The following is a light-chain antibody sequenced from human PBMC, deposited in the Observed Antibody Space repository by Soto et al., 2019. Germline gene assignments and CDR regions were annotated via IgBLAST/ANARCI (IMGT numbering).Light chain of an antibody. CDR2: DAS. Sequence: DIQMTQSPSTLSASVGDRVSITCRASQSIGRWLAWYQQKSGKAPKLLIFDASGLESGVPSRFSGSGSGTEFTLTISSLQPDDVATYYCQQYNSHFQTFGQGTKVDIK. CDR3: QQYNSHFQT. V-gene: IGKV1-5*01. CDR1: QSIGRW. J-gene: IGKJ1*01.